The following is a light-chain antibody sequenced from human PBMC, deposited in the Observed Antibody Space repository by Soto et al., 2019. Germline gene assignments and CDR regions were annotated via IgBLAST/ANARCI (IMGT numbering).Light chain of an antibody. CDR3: QQYNNWPPRAWT. V-gene: IGKV3-15*01. CDR2: GAS. J-gene: IGKJ1*01. CDR1: QSVSSN. Sequence: EIVMTQSPATLSVSPGERATLSCRASQSVSSNLAWYQQKPGQAPRLLIYGASTRATGIPSRFSGSGSGTEFSFTISSLQSEDFSVYYCQQYNNWPPRAWTFVRWTKVEIK.